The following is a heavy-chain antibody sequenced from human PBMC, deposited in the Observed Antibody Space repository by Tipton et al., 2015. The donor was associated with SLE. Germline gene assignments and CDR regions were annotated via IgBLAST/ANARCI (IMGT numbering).Heavy chain of an antibody. D-gene: IGHD6-6*01. CDR2: ISGSGGST. CDR1: GFTFSSYA. J-gene: IGHJ3*02. Sequence: GSLRLSCAASGFTFSSYAMSWVRQAPGKGLEWVSAISGSGGSTYYTASVRGRFTISRKNAKNSLYLQMNSLTAGDTAVYYCARDISSAFDIWGQGTMVSVSS. CDR3: ARDISSAFDI. V-gene: IGHV3-23*01.